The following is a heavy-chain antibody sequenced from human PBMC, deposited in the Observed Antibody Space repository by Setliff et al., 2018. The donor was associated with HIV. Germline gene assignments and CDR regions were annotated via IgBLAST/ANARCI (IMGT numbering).Heavy chain of an antibody. J-gene: IGHJ4*02. CDR2: IYHSGST. CDR1: GYSISSGYY. D-gene: IGHD6-19*01. Sequence: SETLSLTCTVSGYSISSGYYWGWIRQPPGKGLEWIANIYHSGSTYYNPSLKSRVTISLDTSKNHFSLKLSSVTAAETAVYYCARDHRGSDYFDYWGQGTLVTVSS. V-gene: IGHV4-38-2*02. CDR3: ARDHRGSDYFDY.